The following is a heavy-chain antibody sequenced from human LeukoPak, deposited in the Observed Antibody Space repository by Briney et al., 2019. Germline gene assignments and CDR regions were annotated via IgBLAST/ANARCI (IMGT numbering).Heavy chain of an antibody. D-gene: IGHD3-22*01. CDR1: GFTFSNYW. CDR3: AKGPYYDSSGYHDY. J-gene: IGHJ4*02. CDR2: INSDGINT. Sequence: GGSLRLSCAASGFTFSNYWMHWVRQAPGKGLVWVSRINSDGINTSYADSVKGRFTISRDNAKNTLNLQMNSLRAEDTAVYYCAKGPYYDSSGYHDYWGQGTLVTVSS. V-gene: IGHV3-74*01.